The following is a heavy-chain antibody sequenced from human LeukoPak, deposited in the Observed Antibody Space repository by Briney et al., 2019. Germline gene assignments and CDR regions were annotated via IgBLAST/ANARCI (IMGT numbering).Heavy chain of an antibody. Sequence: HPGGSLRLSCAASGFTVSGHYMNWVRQAPGEGLEWVSSIYTDGSTYYADSVKGRFTISRDNSKNTLYLQMNSLRAEDTAVYYCAKTGYGDYVSIDWFDPWGQGTLVTVSS. CDR1: GFTVSGHY. J-gene: IGHJ5*02. D-gene: IGHD4-17*01. V-gene: IGHV3-53*05. CDR2: IYTDGST. CDR3: AKTGYGDYVSIDWFDP.